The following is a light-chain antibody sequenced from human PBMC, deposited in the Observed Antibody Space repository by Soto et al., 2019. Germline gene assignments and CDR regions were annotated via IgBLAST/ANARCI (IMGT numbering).Light chain of an antibody. Sequence: QSVLTQPPLVSVAPGQRVTVSCTGSSSNIGAHYDVHWYQQLPGTAPKLLIYGNSNRPSGVPDRFSGSKSGTSASLAITGLQAEDEADYYCQSYDNSLSVYVFGTGTKVTVL. CDR3: QSYDNSLSVYV. V-gene: IGLV1-40*01. CDR2: GNS. J-gene: IGLJ1*01. CDR1: SSNIGAHYD.